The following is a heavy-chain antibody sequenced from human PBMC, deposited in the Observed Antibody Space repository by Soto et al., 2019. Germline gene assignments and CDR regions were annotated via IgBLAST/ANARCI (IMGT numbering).Heavy chain of an antibody. D-gene: IGHD3-22*01. CDR3: LIGGAYYSDAMHG. CDR2: IIPIFGTA. J-gene: IGHJ6*02. V-gene: IGHV1-69*06. CDR1: GYSFTNND. Sequence: SAVKVSCKASGYSFTNNDVSWVRQATGQGLEWMGGIIPIFGTANYAQKFQGRVTITADKSTSTAYMELRSLRSEDTAVYYWLIGGAYYSDAMHGRDQGLTVTVS.